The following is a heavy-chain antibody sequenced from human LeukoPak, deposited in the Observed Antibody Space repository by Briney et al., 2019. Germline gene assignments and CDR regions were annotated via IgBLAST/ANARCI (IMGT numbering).Heavy chain of an antibody. CDR3: AKGGSSWSLDY. CDR2: TSGSGGIT. V-gene: IGHV3-23*01. J-gene: IGHJ4*02. Sequence: GSLRLSCAASGFTFSSFAMSWVRQAPGKGLEWVSGTSGSGGITYYTDSVKGRFTISRDNSKNTLYLQMNSLRAEDTAVYYCAKGGSSWSLDYWGQGTLVTVSS. CDR1: GFTFSSFA. D-gene: IGHD6-13*01.